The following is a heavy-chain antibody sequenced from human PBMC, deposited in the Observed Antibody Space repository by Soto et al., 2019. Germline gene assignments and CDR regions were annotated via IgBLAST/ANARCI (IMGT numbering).Heavy chain of an antibody. J-gene: IGHJ4*02. CDR3: AKDRYLDHDSRGYLFDN. D-gene: IGHD3-22*01. V-gene: IGHV3-23*01. CDR1: GFTFNIYA. CDR2: ISRYGDFT. Sequence: VQLLESGGDLIQPGGSLRLSCAASGFTFNIYAMTWVRQAPGKGLEWVSAISRYGDFTYYADSVEGRFTISRDNSKNTLYLQMNSLRAEDTAVYYCAKDRYLDHDSRGYLFDNWGQGTVVTVSS.